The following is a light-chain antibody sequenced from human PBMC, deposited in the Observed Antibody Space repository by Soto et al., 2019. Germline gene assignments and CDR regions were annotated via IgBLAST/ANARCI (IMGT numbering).Light chain of an antibody. V-gene: IGLV1-44*01. CDR1: SSNIGSNT. CDR2: SNN. J-gene: IGLJ2*01. CDR3: AAWDDSLNGVV. Sequence: QSVLTQPPSASGTPGQRVTISCSGSSSNIGSNTVNWYQQLPGTAPKLLIYSNNQRPSGVPDPFSGSKSGTSASLAISGLQSEDDADYDCAAWDDSLNGVVFGGGTKLTVL.